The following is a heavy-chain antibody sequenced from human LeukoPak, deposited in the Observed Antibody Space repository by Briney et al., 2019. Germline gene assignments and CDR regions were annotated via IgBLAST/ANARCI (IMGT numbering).Heavy chain of an antibody. CDR2: TSPTGSHT. CDR3: ARDRPGDGFNSD. J-gene: IGHJ4*02. D-gene: IGHD2-21*01. Sequence: GGSLRLSCGASAFIFENYAMSWVRQAPGKGLEWVSTTSPTGSHTFYSDSVKGRYDISRDNSKNTLYLQMNSLRAEDTAVYYCARDRPGDGFNSDWGQGTLVTVSS. V-gene: IGHV3-23*01. CDR1: AFIFENYA.